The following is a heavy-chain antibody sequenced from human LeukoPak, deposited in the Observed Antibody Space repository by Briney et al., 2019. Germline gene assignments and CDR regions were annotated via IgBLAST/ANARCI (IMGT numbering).Heavy chain of an antibody. Sequence: PGGSLRLSCAASGFTVSSNYMSWVRQAPGKGLEWVSVIYSGGRTYYADSVKGRFTISRDNSKNTVYLQMNSLRAEDTAVYYCANLGVRVTVGATDFDYWGQGTLVTVSS. J-gene: IGHJ4*02. CDR2: IYSGGRT. CDR1: GFTVSSNY. CDR3: ANLGVRVTVGATDFDY. V-gene: IGHV3-66*01. D-gene: IGHD1-26*01.